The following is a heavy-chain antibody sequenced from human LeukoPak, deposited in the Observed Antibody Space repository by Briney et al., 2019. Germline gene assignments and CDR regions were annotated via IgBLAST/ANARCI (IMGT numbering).Heavy chain of an antibody. V-gene: IGHV2-26*01. D-gene: IGHD6-13*01. J-gene: IGHJ4*03. CDR2: NFSNDEK. CDR3: ARIGRRYSSGWFFDY. CDR1: GFSLSNARMG. Sequence: ESGPVLVKPTETLTLTCTVSGFSLSNARMGVSWIRQPPGKALEWLAHNFSNDEKSYSTSLKSRLTISKDTYKSQVVLTMTNTDPLAIATYYCARIGRRYSSGWFFDYWGQGTTVTVSS.